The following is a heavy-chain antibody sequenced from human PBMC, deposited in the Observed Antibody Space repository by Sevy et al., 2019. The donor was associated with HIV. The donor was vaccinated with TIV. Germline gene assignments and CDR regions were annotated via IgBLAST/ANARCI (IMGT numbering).Heavy chain of an antibody. CDR2: IWYDGSNK. D-gene: IGHD3-22*01. V-gene: IGHV3-33*01. Sequence: GGSLRLSCAASGFTFSSYGMHWVRQAPGKGLEWVAVIWYDGSNKYYADSVKGRFTISRDNSKNTLYLQMNSLRAEETAGYYCARDYYDSSGYYGGYFDYWGQGTLVTVSS. CDR3: ARDYYDSSGYYGGYFDY. CDR1: GFTFSSYG. J-gene: IGHJ4*02.